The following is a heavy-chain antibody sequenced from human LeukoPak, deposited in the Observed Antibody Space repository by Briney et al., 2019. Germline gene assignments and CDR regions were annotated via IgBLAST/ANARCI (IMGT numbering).Heavy chain of an antibody. CDR2: INHSGST. V-gene: IGHV4-34*01. Sequence: SETLSLTCAVYGGSFSGYYWSWIRQPPGKGLEWIGEINHSGSTNYNPSLKSRVTISVDTSKNQFSLKLSSVTAADTAVYYCASTPSSSGCFDYWGQGTLVTVSS. CDR1: GGSFSGYY. D-gene: IGHD6-19*01. CDR3: ASTPSSSGCFDY. J-gene: IGHJ4*02.